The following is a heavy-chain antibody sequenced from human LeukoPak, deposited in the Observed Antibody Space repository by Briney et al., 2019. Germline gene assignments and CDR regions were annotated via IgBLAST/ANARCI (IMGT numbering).Heavy chain of an antibody. V-gene: IGHV3-7*01. CDR2: IDQDGSEK. J-gene: IGHJ4*02. D-gene: IGHD4-23*01. Sequence: PGGSLRLSCAASGFTFSSYWMSWVRQVPGKGLEWVANIDQDGSEKYYVDSVKGRFTISRDNAKNSLYLQMNSLRAEDTAVYYCASSDYGGNPARSDYWGQGTLVTVSS. CDR1: GFTFSSYW. CDR3: ASSDYGGNPARSDY.